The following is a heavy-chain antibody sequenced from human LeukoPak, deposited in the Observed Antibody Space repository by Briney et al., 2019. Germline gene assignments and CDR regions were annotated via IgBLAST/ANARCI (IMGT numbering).Heavy chain of an antibody. Sequence: GGSLRLSCAASGFTVSSNYMSWVRQAPGKGLEWVSVIYSGGSTYYADSVKGRFTISRHNSKNTLYLQMNSLRAEDTAVYYCASVPGSGSSLYFDYWGQGTLVTVSS. J-gene: IGHJ4*02. CDR3: ASVPGSGSSLYFDY. CDR2: IYSGGST. CDR1: GFTVSSNY. D-gene: IGHD3-10*01. V-gene: IGHV3-53*04.